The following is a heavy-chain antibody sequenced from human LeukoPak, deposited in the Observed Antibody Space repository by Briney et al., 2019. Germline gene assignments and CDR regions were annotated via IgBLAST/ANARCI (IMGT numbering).Heavy chain of an antibody. CDR3: TTGYSSGWYNEGNY. D-gene: IGHD6-19*01. Sequence: QPEGSLRLSCVASGFTFSRYWMSWVRQAPGKGLEWVAKIKQDGSGQYYLDSVKGRFTISRDNAKNSLYLQMNSLRAEDTAVYFCTTGYSSGWYNEGNYWGQGTLVTVSS. J-gene: IGHJ4*02. V-gene: IGHV3-7*01. CDR2: IKQDGSGQ. CDR1: GFTFSRYW.